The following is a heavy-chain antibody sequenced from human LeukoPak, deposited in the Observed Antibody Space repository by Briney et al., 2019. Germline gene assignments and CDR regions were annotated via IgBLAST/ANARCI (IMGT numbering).Heavy chain of an antibody. D-gene: IGHD3-10*01. CDR2: IYYSGST. Sequence: PSETLSLTCTVSGGSISSSSYYWGWIRQPPGKGLEWIGSIYYSGSTYYNPSLKSRVTISVDTSKNQFSLKLSSVTAADTAVYYCARAGGLGYYYGLGSAFDIWGQGTMVTVSS. J-gene: IGHJ3*02. CDR1: GGSISSSSYY. CDR3: ARAGGLGYYYGLGSAFDI. V-gene: IGHV4-39*01.